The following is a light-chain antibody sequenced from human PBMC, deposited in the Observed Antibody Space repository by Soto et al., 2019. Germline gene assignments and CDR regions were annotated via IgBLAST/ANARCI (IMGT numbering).Light chain of an antibody. V-gene: IGLV2-11*01. Sequence: QSVLSQPRSVSGSPGQSVTISRPGTSSDVGGYNYVSWYQQHPGKAPKLMIYDVSKRPSGVPDRFSGSKSGNTASLTISGLQAEDEADYYCCSCASSYVFGGGTTVTVL. J-gene: IGLJ2*01. CDR1: SSDVGGYNY. CDR3: CSCASSYV. CDR2: DVS.